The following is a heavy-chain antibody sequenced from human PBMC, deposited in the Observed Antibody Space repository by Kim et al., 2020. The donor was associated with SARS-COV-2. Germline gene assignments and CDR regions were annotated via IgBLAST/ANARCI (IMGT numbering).Heavy chain of an antibody. CDR3: ARGARAFDI. J-gene: IGHJ3*02. Sequence: GMNEYYAESVRGRFTISRDNSKNTLFLLMNNLKVEDTALYYCARGARAFDIWGQGTMLTVSS. CDR2: GMNE. V-gene: IGHV3-30*01.